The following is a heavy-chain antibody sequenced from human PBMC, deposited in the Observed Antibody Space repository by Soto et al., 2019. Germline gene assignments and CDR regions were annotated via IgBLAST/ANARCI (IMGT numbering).Heavy chain of an antibody. D-gene: IGHD3-22*01. J-gene: IGHJ5*02. CDR2: IIPILGIA. V-gene: IGHV1-69*04. CDR1: GGTFSSYT. Sequence: SVKVSCKASGGTFSSYTISWVRQAPGQGLEWMGRIIPILGIANYAQKFQGRVTITADKSTSTAYMELSSLRSEDTAVYYCARERDSSGYYSAANNWFDPWGQGTLVTVSS. CDR3: ARERDSSGYYSAANNWFDP.